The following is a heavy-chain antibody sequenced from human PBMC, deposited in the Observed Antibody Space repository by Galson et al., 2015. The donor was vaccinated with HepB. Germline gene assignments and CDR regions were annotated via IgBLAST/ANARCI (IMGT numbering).Heavy chain of an antibody. D-gene: IGHD5-12*01. V-gene: IGHV1-69*13. CDR2: IVPMFGTA. CDR3: ARGTNSGYDWIGF. J-gene: IGHJ4*02. Sequence: SVKVSCKASGGSFNSYAITWVRQAPGQGLEWMGGIVPMFGTATYAQKFQGIVTITADESTNTVYMELSRLRFEDTAVYYCARGTNSGYDWIGFWGQGTLVTVSS. CDR1: GGSFNSYA.